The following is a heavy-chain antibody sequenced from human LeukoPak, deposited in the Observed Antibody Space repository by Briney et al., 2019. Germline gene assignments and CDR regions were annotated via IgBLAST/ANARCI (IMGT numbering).Heavy chain of an antibody. D-gene: IGHD2-2*01. J-gene: IGHJ4*02. CDR2: ISASDDHT. CDR1: GFTFSGSA. CDR3: ARDPRVVVPAAFDY. Sequence: GGSLRLSCAASGFTFSGSAMSWVRQSPGKGLEWVSVISASDDHTYYADSVKGRFTISRDNAKNTLYLQMNSLRAEDTAVYYCARDPRVVVPAAFDYWGQGTLVTVSS. V-gene: IGHV3-23*01.